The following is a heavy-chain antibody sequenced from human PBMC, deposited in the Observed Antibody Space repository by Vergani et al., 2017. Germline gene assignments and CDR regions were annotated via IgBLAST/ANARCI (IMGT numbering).Heavy chain of an antibody. Sequence: QAQLVESGGGVVQPGSSLRLSCAASGFTFTDYGMHWVRQAPGKGLEWVAVIWSNGVNKYYADSVRGRFTFSRDNSRYTLDLQMDSLRAEDTAVYYCARAEGYCSGGTCHSPPRYYYYYGMDVWGQGTTVTVSS. V-gene: IGHV3-33*01. CDR2: IWSNGVNK. J-gene: IGHJ6*02. CDR1: GFTFTDYG. D-gene: IGHD2-15*01. CDR3: ARAEGYCSGGTCHSPPRYYYYYGMDV.